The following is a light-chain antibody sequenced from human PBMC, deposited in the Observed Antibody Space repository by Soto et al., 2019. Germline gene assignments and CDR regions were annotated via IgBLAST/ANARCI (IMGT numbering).Light chain of an antibody. CDR3: QSYDSSLSNLVV. V-gene: IGLV1-40*01. CDR2: DNN. CDR1: TSTIGSNY. J-gene: IGLJ2*01. Sequence: QSVLTQPPSVSAAPGQTVTISCSGSTSTIGSNYVSWHQQLPGTAPKLLIYDNNIRPSGVPDRFSGSKSGTSASLAITGLQAEDEGDYYCQSYDSSLSNLVVFGGGTKLTVL.